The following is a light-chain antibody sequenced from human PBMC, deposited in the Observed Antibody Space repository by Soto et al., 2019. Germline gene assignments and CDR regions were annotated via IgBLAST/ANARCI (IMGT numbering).Light chain of an antibody. J-gene: IGKJ4*01. Sequence: DIVMTQSPASLAVSLGERATINCKSSQSLLNSANDKIHLAWYQQKPGQPPKLLIWRASTRDSGVPDRFSGSGSWTDFTLTINSLPAEDVATYYCQLYFSAYLTFVGGTKVE. V-gene: IGKV4-1*01. CDR3: QLYFSAYLT. CDR1: QSLLNSANDKIH. CDR2: RAS.